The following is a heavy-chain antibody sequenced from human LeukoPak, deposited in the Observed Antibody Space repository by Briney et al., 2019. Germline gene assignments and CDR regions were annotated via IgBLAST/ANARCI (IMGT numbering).Heavy chain of an antibody. CDR3: ARDGFGTGSN. J-gene: IGHJ4*02. D-gene: IGHD3-16*01. CDR2: IKQDGSEK. V-gene: IGHV3-7*03. Sequence: GGSLRLSCAASGLTFSNYWMDWVRQAPGKGLEWVANIKQDGSEKNYVDSVKGRFIISGDNAKNSLYLQMNTLRADDTAVYYCARDGFGTGSNWGQGTLVTVSS. CDR1: GLTFSNYW.